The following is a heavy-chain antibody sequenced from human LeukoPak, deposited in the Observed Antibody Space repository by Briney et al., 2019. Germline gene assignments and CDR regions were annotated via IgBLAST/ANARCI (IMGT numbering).Heavy chain of an antibody. CDR2: IFPGDSDT. V-gene: IGHV5-51*01. CDR3: ARLPRWFGELNYYYYYMAV. D-gene: IGHD3-10*01. J-gene: IGHJ6*03. CDR1: GYSFTSYW. Sequence: GESLKISCKCFGYSFTSYWIGWVGQMPGKGLDWMGIIFPGDSDTRSSPSFQGQVTISADKSISTAYLQWSSLKASDTAMYYCARLPRWFGELNYYYYYMAVCSRGTTVTVSS.